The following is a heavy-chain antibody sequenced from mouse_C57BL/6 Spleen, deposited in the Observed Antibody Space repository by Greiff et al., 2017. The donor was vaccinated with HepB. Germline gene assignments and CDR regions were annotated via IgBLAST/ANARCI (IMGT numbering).Heavy chain of an antibody. J-gene: IGHJ2*01. CDR1: GYTFTDYE. V-gene: IGHV1-15*01. CDR2: IDPETGGT. CDR3: TRGRTRGDY. Sequence: VQLVESGAELVRPGASVTLSCKASGYTFTDYEMHWVKQTPVHGLEWIGAIDPETGGTAYNQKFKGKAILTADKSSSTAYMELRSLTSEDSAVYYCTRGRTRGDYWGQGTTLTVSS. D-gene: IGHD5-1*01.